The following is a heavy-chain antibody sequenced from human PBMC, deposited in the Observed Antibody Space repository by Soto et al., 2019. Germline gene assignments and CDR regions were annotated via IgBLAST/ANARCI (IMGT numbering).Heavy chain of an antibody. CDR1: GFTFSSYA. V-gene: IGHV3-30-3*01. CDR2: ISYDGSNK. Sequence: QVQLVESGGGVVQPGRSLRLSCAASGFTFSSYAMHWVRQAPGKGLEWVAVISYDGSNKYYADSVKGRFTISRDNSKNTLYLQMNSLRAEDTAVYYCARDIALATILDYWGQGTLVTVSS. J-gene: IGHJ4*02. CDR3: ARDIALATILDY. D-gene: IGHD5-12*01.